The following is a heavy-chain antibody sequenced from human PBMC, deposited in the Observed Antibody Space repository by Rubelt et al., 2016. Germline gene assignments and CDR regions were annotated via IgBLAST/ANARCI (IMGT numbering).Heavy chain of an antibody. J-gene: IGHJ5*02. D-gene: IGHD3-16*01. CDR1: GGSISSHY. V-gene: IGHV4-59*11. CDR2: IYYSGST. Sequence: QVQLQESGPGLVKPSETLSLTCTVSGGSISSHYWSWIRQPPGKGLEWIGYIYYSGSTNYNPSLKSRVTISLDTSKNQFSLKLSSVTAADTAVYYCATRGGRLGFDPWGQGTLVTVSS. CDR3: ATRGGRLGFDP.